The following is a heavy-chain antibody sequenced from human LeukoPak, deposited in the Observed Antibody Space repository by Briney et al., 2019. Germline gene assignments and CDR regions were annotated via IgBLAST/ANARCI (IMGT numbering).Heavy chain of an antibody. CDR1: GYTFTGYY. CDR2: INPNSGGT. Sequence: ASVKVSCKASGYTFTGYYMHWVRQAPGQGLEWMGRINPNSGGTNYAQKFQGRVTMTRDTSISTAYMELSRLRSDDAAVYYCASREYTSSSGYYWGQGTLVTVSS. D-gene: IGHD6-6*01. J-gene: IGHJ4*02. V-gene: IGHV1-2*06. CDR3: ASREYTSSSGYY.